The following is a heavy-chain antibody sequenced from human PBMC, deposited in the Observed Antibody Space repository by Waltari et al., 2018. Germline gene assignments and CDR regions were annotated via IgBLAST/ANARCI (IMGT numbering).Heavy chain of an antibody. Sequence: QVQLVESGGGVVQPGRSLRLSCAASGFTFSSHGMHWVRQAPGKGLEWVAVIWYDGSNKYYADSVKGRFTISRDNSKNTLYLQMNSLRAEDTAVYYCARDWSHYDYVWGSYRYASSFDYWGQGTLVTVSS. D-gene: IGHD3-16*02. CDR1: GFTFSSHG. V-gene: IGHV3-33*01. CDR3: ARDWSHYDYVWGSYRYASSFDY. J-gene: IGHJ4*02. CDR2: IWYDGSNK.